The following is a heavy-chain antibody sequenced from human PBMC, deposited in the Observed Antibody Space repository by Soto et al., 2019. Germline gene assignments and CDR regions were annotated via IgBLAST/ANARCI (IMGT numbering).Heavy chain of an antibody. Sequence: GGSLRLSCSASGFTFRSYAMHCVRQAPGKGLDYVSAISSNGGSTYYADSVKGRFTISRDISKNTLYLQMSSLRAEDTAVYYCVKEAFNWNYGASYNWFDPWGQGTLVTVSS. V-gene: IGHV3-64D*08. J-gene: IGHJ5*02. D-gene: IGHD1-7*01. CDR3: VKEAFNWNYGASYNWFDP. CDR2: ISSNGGST. CDR1: GFTFRSYA.